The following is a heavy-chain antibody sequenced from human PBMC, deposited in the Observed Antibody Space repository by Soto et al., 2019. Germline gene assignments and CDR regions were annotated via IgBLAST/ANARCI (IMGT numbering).Heavy chain of an antibody. CDR2: MYYSGTT. J-gene: IGHJ4*02. CDR1: GGSISSSDFY. CDR3: ARFKLRFLAFDY. Sequence: PSETLSLTCTVSGGSISSSDFYWGWLRQPPGKGLDFIGSMYYSGTTYYNPSLKNRITISVDTSKNQFSLKLSSVTAADTAVYYCARFKLRFLAFDYWGQGTRVTVSS. D-gene: IGHD3-3*01. V-gene: IGHV4-39*01.